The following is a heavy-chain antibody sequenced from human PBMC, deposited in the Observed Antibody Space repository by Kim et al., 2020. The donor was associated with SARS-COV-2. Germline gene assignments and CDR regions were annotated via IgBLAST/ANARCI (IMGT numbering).Heavy chain of an antibody. CDR2: GDT. CDR3: ARRGGGMDV. D-gene: IGHD3-16*01. V-gene: IGHV3-13*01. Sequence: GDTYYPGSVKGPFTISRENAKNSLYLQMNSLRAGDTAVYYCARRGGGMDVWGQRTTVTVSS. J-gene: IGHJ6*02.